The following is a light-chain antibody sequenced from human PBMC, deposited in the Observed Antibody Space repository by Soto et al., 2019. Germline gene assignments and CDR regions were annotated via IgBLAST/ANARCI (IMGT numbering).Light chain of an antibody. CDR3: GSYTSYSPYV. CDR2: EVS. Sequence: QAVVTQPPSVSGSPGQSVTISCTGTSSDVGSYNRVSWYQQPPGTVPKLIIYEVSNRPSGVPDRFSGSKSGNTASLTISGLQAEDEADYYCGSYTSYSPYVFGTGTKVTVL. V-gene: IGLV2-18*02. J-gene: IGLJ1*01. CDR1: SSDVGSYNR.